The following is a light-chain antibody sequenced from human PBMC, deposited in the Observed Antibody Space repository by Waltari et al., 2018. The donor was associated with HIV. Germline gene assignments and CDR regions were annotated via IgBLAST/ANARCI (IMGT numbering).Light chain of an antibody. CDR3: ESADDSGDHWV. CDR2: KDN. J-gene: IGLJ3*02. Sequence: SYELTQPPSVSVSPGQTATITCSGDALPKQFASWYQQKAGQAPLMVLYKDNKRPSGIPGRFSGSMAGATVMLIISGVLPEDEAVYYCESADDSGDHWVFGGGTKLSVL. V-gene: IGLV3-25*03. CDR1: ALPKQF.